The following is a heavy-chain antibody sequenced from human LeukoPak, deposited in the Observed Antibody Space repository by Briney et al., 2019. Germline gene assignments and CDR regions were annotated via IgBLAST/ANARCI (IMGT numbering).Heavy chain of an antibody. Sequence: ASVKVSCKASGYTFTSYAMHWERQAPGQRLEWMGWINAGNGNTKYSQKFQGRVTITRDTSASTAYMELSSLRSEDTAVYYCARVRSGIAAADFDYWGQGTLVTVSS. J-gene: IGHJ4*02. CDR1: GYTFTSYA. CDR2: INAGNGNT. V-gene: IGHV1-3*01. D-gene: IGHD6-13*01. CDR3: ARVRSGIAAADFDY.